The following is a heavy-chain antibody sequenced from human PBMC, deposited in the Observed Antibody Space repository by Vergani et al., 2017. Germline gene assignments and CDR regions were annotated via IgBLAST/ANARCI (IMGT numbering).Heavy chain of an antibody. D-gene: IGHD3-22*01. CDR3: TRGRITMIVVVKDFDY. J-gene: IGHJ4*02. CDR2: IRSKAYGVTT. CDR1: GFTFGDYA. V-gene: IGHV3-49*05. Sequence: EVQLVESGGGLVKPGRSLRLSCTASGFTFGDYAMSWFRQAPGKGLEWVGFIRSKAYGVTTEYAASVKGRFTISRDDSKSIAYLQMNSLKTEDTAVYYCTRGRITMIVVVKDFDYWGQGTLVTVSS.